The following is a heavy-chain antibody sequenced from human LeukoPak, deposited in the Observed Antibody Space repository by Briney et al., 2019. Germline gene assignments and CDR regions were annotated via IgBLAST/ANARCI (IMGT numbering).Heavy chain of an antibody. Sequence: SETLSLTCTVSSGFSTHYYWNWIRQPPGKALEWIGCVSDTGRTTYNPSLKGRLTISVDTSKRQFSLTLTSLTAADTAVYYYTKGYYEPFDVWGQGIPVTVSS. CDR1: SGFSTHYY. CDR2: VSDTGRT. V-gene: IGHV4-59*01. J-gene: IGHJ4*02. CDR3: TKGYYEPFDV. D-gene: IGHD3-16*01.